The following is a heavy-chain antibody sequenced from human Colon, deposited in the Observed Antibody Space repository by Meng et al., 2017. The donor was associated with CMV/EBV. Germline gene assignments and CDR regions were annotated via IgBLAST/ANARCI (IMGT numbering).Heavy chain of an antibody. D-gene: IGHD4-17*01. CDR2: INPNGGAT. CDR3: ARATMTTVTMGDF. CDR1: GYTFIDYY. V-gene: IGHV1-2*02. J-gene: IGHJ4*02. Sequence: ASVKVSCKASGYTFIDYYIHWVRQAPGQGLEWMGWINPNGGATNSAQKFQGRVTLSRDTSINTMFLEISSLTFDDTAVYYCARATMTTVTMGDFWGQGVLVTVSS.